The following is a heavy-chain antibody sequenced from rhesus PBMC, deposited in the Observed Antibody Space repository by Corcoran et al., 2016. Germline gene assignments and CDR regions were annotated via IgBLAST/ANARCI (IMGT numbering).Heavy chain of an antibody. Sequence: QVQLQESGPGLVKPSETLSLTCAVSGYSISSGYYWGWIRQPSGKGLEYIGYISGSSGSPYSNPSLKSRVTISKDTSKNQFSLKLSSVTAADTAVYYCARLAAAGSIFDYWGQGVLVTVSS. CDR2: ISGSSGSP. D-gene: IGHD6-31*01. J-gene: IGHJ4*01. CDR1: GYSISSGYY. CDR3: ARLAAAGSIFDY. V-gene: IGHV4-99*01.